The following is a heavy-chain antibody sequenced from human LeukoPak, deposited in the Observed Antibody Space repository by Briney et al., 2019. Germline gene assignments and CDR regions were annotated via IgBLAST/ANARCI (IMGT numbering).Heavy chain of an antibody. V-gene: IGHV1-18*01. CDR2: ISTYNGNT. D-gene: IGHD6-19*01. Sequence: ASVKVSCKASGYTFTSHGISWVRQAPGQGLEWMGWISTYNGNTNYAQKLQGRVSMTTDTSTSTAYMDLSSLRSDDTAVYYCARRAVAYYYYYYMDVWGKGTTVTVSS. J-gene: IGHJ6*03. CDR1: GYTFTSHG. CDR3: ARRAVAYYYYYYMDV.